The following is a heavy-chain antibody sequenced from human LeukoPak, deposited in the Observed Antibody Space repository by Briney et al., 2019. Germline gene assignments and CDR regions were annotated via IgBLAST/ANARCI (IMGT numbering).Heavy chain of an antibody. J-gene: IGHJ6*02. D-gene: IGHD2-2*02. CDR3: AKIPTYCSSTSCYSGGYGMDV. CDR1: GFTFSSYE. V-gene: IGHV3-48*03. Sequence: QAGGSLRLSCAASGFTFSSYEMNWVRQAPGKGLEWVSYIDSSGSTIYYADSVKGRFTISRDNAKNSLYLQMNSLRAEDTAVYYCAKIPTYCSSTSCYSGGYGMDVWGQGTTVTVSS. CDR2: IDSSGSTI.